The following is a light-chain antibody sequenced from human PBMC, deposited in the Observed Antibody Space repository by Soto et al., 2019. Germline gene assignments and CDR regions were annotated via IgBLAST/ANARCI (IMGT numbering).Light chain of an antibody. J-gene: IGKJ3*01. Sequence: EIVLTQSPGTXXXXXXXXXXXSXRAXXXVNSDYLAWYQQRPGQAPRLLIYGTFNRPTGIPDRFSGTRSGTDFTLTISRLEPEDFAVYYCQHYGSSPSFTXGPGTKVDIK. CDR3: QHYGSSPSFT. V-gene: IGKV3-20*01. CDR2: GTF. CDR1: XXVNSDY.